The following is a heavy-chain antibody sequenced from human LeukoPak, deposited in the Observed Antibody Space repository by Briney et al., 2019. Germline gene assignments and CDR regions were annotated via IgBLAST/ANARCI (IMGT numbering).Heavy chain of an antibody. CDR2: ISAYNGNT. Sequence: ASVKVSCKASGYTFTSYGISWVRQAPGQGLEWMGWISAYNGNTNYAQKLQGRVTMTTDTSTSTAYMELRSLRSDDTAVYYCARGIPYSSGYYYYGMDVWGQGTTVTVSS. J-gene: IGHJ6*02. CDR3: ARGIPYSSGYYYYGMDV. V-gene: IGHV1-18*01. D-gene: IGHD6-25*01. CDR1: GYTFTSYG.